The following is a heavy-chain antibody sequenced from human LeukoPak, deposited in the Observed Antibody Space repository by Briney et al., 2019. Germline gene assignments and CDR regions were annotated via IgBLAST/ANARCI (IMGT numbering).Heavy chain of an antibody. CDR3: ARDGIVVVPAAHYYYGMDV. CDR2: IYHSGST. V-gene: IGHV4-38-2*02. Sequence: SETLSLTCAVSGYSISSGYYWGWIRQPPGKELEWIGSIYHSGSTYYNPSLKSRVTISVDTSKNQFSLKLSSVTAADTAVYYCARDGIVVVPAAHYYYGMDVWGKGTTVTVSS. D-gene: IGHD2-2*01. J-gene: IGHJ6*04. CDR1: GYSISSGYY.